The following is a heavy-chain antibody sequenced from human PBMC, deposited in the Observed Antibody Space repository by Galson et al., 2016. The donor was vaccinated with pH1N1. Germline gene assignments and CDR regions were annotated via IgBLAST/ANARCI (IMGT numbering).Heavy chain of an antibody. CDR1: GGTFNSNG. CDR3: AREDYYDGDLRDWYCDL. V-gene: IGHV1-69*13. CDR2: IIPILGST. Sequence: SVKVSCKASGGTFNSNGISWLRQAPGQGLEWMGRIIPILGSTNYAQKVQGKITITAEESTSTAYMELKSLRSENTALYYCAREDYYDGDLRDWYCDLWGRGTLVPVSS. D-gene: IGHD3-22*01. J-gene: IGHJ2*01.